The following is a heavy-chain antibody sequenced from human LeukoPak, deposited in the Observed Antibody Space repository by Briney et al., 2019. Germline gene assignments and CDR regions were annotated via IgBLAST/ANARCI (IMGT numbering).Heavy chain of an antibody. CDR1: GGSFSGYY. J-gene: IGHJ6*03. CDR3: ARVRYSSRWYVGAYYYYYMDV. V-gene: IGHV4-34*01. CDR2: INHSGST. Sequence: SETLSLTCAVYGGSFSGYYWSWIRQPPGKGLEWIGEINHSGSTNYNPSLKSRVTISVDTSKNQFSLKLSSVTAADTAVYYCARVRYSSRWYVGAYYYYYMDVWGKGTTVTVSS. D-gene: IGHD6-13*01.